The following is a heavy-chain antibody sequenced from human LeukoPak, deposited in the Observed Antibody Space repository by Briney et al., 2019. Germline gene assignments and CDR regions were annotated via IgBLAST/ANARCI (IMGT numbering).Heavy chain of an antibody. CDR2: IIPIFGTA. CDR3: ARDQSSRTYYYSSGQYDK. J-gene: IGHJ4*02. D-gene: IGHD3-10*01. V-gene: IGHV1-69*13. CDR1: GGTFSSYA. Sequence: SVKVSRKASGGTFSSYAISWVRQAPGQGLEWMGGIIPIFGTANYAQKFQGRVTITADESTSTAYMELSSLRSEDTAVYYCARDQSSRTYYYSSGQYDKWGQGTLVTVSS.